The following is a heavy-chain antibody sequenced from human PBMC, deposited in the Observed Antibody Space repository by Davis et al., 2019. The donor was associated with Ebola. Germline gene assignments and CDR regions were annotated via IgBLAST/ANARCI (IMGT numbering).Heavy chain of an antibody. Sequence: SLKISCATSGFIFSYYVMSWVRQPPGKGLEWVSTFGTGGDTYYADSVKGRFAISRDNSRGTLYLQMNSLRVEDSAIYYCVKDSSNIWFDIWGQGTLVTVSS. D-gene: IGHD2/OR15-2a*01. CDR2: FGTGGDT. CDR1: GFIFSYYV. CDR3: VKDSSNIWFDI. J-gene: IGHJ3*02. V-gene: IGHV3-23*01.